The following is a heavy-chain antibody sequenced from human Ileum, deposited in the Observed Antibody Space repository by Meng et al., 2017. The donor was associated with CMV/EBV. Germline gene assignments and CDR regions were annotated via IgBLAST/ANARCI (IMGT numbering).Heavy chain of an antibody. V-gene: IGHV1-69*10. CDR3: ARARVSSGSYSNFDY. CDR1: GGTFSSYA. CDR2: IIPILGIA. Sequence: SVKVSCKASGGTFSSYAISWVRQAPGQGLEWMGGIIPILGIANYAQKFQGRVTITADKSTSTAYMELSSLRSEDTAVYYCARARVSSGSYSNFDYWGQGTLVTGAS. D-gene: IGHD1-26*01. J-gene: IGHJ4*02.